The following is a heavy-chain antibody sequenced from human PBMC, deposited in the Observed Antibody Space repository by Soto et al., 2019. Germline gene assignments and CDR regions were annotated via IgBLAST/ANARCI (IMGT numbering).Heavy chain of an antibody. J-gene: IGHJ6*02. Sequence: LSLTCAVYGGSFSGYYWSWIRQPPGKGLEWIGEINHRGSTNYNPSLKSRVTISVDTSKNQFSLKLTSVTAADTAVYYCSRGHEVRATFYYRYAMDVWGQGTTVTVSS. V-gene: IGHV4-34*01. CDR1: GGSFSGYY. CDR3: SRGHEVRATFYYRYAMDV. CDR2: INHRGST. D-gene: IGHD3-10*01.